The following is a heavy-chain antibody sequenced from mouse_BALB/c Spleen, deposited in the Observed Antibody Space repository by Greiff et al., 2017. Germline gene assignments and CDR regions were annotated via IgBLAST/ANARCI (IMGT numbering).Heavy chain of an antibody. Sequence: EVKVVESGGGLVQPGGSLRLSCATSGFTFTDYYMSWVRQPPGKALEWLGFIRNKANGYTTEYSASVKGRFTISRDNSQSILYLQMNTLRAEDSATYYCARALTGAFAYWGQGTLVTVSA. D-gene: IGHD4-1*01. V-gene: IGHV7-3*02. CDR3: ARALTGAFAY. CDR1: GFTFTDYY. CDR2: IRNKANGYTT. J-gene: IGHJ3*01.